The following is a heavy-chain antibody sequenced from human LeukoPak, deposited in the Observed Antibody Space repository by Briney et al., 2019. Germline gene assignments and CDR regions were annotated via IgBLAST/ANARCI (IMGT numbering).Heavy chain of an antibody. D-gene: IGHD6-25*01. Sequence: SETLSLTCAVYGGSFSGYYWSWIRQPPGKGLEWIGRIYTSGSTNYNPSLKSRVTMSVDTSKNQFSLKLSSVTAADTAVYYCARVPGAIEYYFDYWGQGTLVTVSS. CDR1: GGSFSGYY. CDR3: ARVPGAIEYYFDY. J-gene: IGHJ4*02. V-gene: IGHV4-59*10. CDR2: IYTSGST.